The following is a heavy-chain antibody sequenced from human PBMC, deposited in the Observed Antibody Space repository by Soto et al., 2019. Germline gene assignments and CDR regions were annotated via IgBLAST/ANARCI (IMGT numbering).Heavy chain of an antibody. Sequence: QVQLQESGPGLVKPSQTLSLTCTVSGGSISSGGYYWGWIRQYPGKGLEWTGYIYYSGSTYYNPSLKSRVTISVDTSKNQFSLKLSSVTAADTAVYYCARYYYDSSGYLYYFDYWGQGTLVTVSS. J-gene: IGHJ4*02. D-gene: IGHD3-22*01. CDR3: ARYYYDSSGYLYYFDY. CDR2: IYYSGST. V-gene: IGHV4-31*03. CDR1: GGSISSGGYY.